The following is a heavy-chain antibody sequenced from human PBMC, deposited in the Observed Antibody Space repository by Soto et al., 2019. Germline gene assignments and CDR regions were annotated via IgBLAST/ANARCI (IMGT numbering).Heavy chain of an antibody. CDR1: GGSFSGYY. V-gene: IGHV4-34*01. Sequence: SETLSLTCAVYGGSFSGYYWSWIRQPPGKGLEWIGEINHSGSTNYNPSLKSRVTISVDTSKNQFSLKLSSVTAADTAVYYCARCLLRGFIAAAGRKSNWFDPWGQGTLVTVSS. CDR3: ARCLLRGFIAAAGRKSNWFDP. J-gene: IGHJ5*02. D-gene: IGHD6-13*01. CDR2: INHSGST.